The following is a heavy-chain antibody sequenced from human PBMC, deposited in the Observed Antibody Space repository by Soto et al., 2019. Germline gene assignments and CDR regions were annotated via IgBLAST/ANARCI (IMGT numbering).Heavy chain of an antibody. CDR1: GYTFTSYG. CDR3: AICPRGRGTFDY. CDR2: ISAYNGNT. D-gene: IGHD1-26*01. Sequence: QVQLVQSGAEVKKPGASVKVSCKASGYTFTSYGISWVRQAPGQGLEWMGWISAYNGNTNYAQKLHGRITMTTDTSTSTADMELRSLRSGDPAVYYCAICPRGRGTFDYWGQGTLVTVSS. V-gene: IGHV1-18*01. J-gene: IGHJ4*02.